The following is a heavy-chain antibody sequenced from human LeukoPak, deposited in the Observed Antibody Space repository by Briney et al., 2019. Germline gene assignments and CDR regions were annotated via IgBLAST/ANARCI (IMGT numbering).Heavy chain of an antibody. D-gene: IGHD6-13*01. V-gene: IGHV3-43D*03. Sequence: GGSLRLSCAASGFTFDDYAMHWVRQAPGKGLEWVSLISWDGGSTNYADSVKGRFTISRDNSKNSLYLQMNSLRAEDTALYYCAKDAGSSGEFDYWGQGTLVTVSS. J-gene: IGHJ4*02. CDR2: ISWDGGST. CDR1: GFTFDDYA. CDR3: AKDAGSSGEFDY.